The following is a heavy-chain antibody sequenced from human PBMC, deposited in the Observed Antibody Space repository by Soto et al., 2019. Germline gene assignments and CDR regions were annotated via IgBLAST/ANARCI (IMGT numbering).Heavy chain of an antibody. CDR2: ISYDGSNK. CDR3: ARGIVVVITTGYFDY. J-gene: IGHJ4*02. V-gene: IGHV3-30-3*01. D-gene: IGHD3-22*01. Sequence: VAVISYDGSNKYYADSVKGRFTISRDNSKNTLYLQMNSLRAEDTAVYYCARGIVVVITTGYFDYWGQGTLVTVSS.